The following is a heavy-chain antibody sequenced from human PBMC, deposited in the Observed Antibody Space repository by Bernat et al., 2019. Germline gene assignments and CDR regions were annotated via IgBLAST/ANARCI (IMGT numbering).Heavy chain of an antibody. J-gene: IGHJ4*02. CDR3: ARDPTAVANLLSYYLDY. CDR2: IGYDVSSK. V-gene: IGHV3-30-3*01. Sequence: QVQLVESGGGVVQPGSSLRLSCAASGFTFSSYAMHWVRQAPGKGLEWVALIGYDVSSKYYADSVKGRFTISRDNSKNTLYLQMNSLRAEDAAVYYCARDPTAVANLLSYYLDYWGQGTPVTVSS. D-gene: IGHD4-23*01. CDR1: GFTFSSYA.